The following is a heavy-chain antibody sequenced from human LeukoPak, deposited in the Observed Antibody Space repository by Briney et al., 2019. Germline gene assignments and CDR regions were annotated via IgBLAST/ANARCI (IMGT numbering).Heavy chain of an antibody. CDR3: ARIPLNLQDY. CDR2: INPNSGDT. V-gene: IGHV1-2*02. Sequence: ASVKVSFKASGYTFTGYYIHWVRQAPGQGLEWMGWINPNSGDTHYAQKFQGRVAMTSDTSINTAYMDLSSLRSDDTAVYYCARIPLNLQDYWGQGTLVTVSS. J-gene: IGHJ4*02. CDR1: GYTFTGYY.